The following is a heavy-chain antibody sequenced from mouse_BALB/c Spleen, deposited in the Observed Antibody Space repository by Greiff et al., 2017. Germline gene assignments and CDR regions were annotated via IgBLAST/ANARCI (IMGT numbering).Heavy chain of an antibody. CDR3: ARESYDGFAY. CDR1: GFTFSDYY. Sequence: EVKLMESGGGLVKPGGSLKLSCAASGFTFSDYYMYWVRQTPEKRLEWVATISDGGSYTYYPDSVKGRFTISRDNAKNNLYLQMSSLRSEDTAMYYCARESYDGFAYWGQGTLVTVSA. J-gene: IGHJ3*01. V-gene: IGHV5-4*02. D-gene: IGHD1-1*01. CDR2: ISDGGSYT.